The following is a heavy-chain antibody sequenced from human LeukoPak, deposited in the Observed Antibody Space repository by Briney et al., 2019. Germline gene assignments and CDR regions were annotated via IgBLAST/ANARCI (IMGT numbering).Heavy chain of an antibody. CDR2: IKQDGSEK. Sequence: GGSLRLSCAASGFTFTNYWMSWVRQAPGKGLEWVADIKQDGSEKYYVDSVKGRFTISRDNAKNSLYLQMNSLRAEDTAVYYCARGVVRYFDYWGQGALVTVSS. D-gene: IGHD3-9*01. CDR3: ARGVVRYFDY. J-gene: IGHJ4*02. V-gene: IGHV3-7*01. CDR1: GFTFTNYW.